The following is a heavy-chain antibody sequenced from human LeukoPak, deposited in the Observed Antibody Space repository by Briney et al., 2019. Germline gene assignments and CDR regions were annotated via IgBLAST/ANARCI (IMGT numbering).Heavy chain of an antibody. V-gene: IGHV4-34*01. J-gene: IGHJ5*02. D-gene: IGHD3-16*01. CDR2: INHSGST. CDR3: ARHYGP. Sequence: PGQGLEWIGEINHSGSTNYNPSLKSRVTISVDTSKNQFSLKLNSVTAADTAVYYCARHYGPWGQGTLVTVSS.